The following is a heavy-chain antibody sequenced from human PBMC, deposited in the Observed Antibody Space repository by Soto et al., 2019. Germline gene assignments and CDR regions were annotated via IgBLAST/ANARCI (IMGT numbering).Heavy chain of an antibody. CDR2: ISSSSSTI. CDR3: AREGNYDFWSGYYNWFDP. Sequence: GGSLRLSCAASGFTFSSYSMNWVRQAPGKGLEWVSYISSSSSTIYYADSVKGRFTISRDNAKNSLYLQMNSLRDEDTAVYYCAREGNYDFWSGYYNWFDPWGQGTLVTVSS. CDR1: GFTFSSYS. D-gene: IGHD3-3*01. V-gene: IGHV3-48*02. J-gene: IGHJ5*02.